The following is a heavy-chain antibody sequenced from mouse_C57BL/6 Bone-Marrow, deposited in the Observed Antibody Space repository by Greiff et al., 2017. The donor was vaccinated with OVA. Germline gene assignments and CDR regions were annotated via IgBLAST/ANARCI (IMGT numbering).Heavy chain of an antibody. D-gene: IGHD1-1*01. CDR2: IYPGDGDT. V-gene: IGHV1-80*01. CDR3: ARGKNYYYGSSYGY. Sequence: QVHVKQSGAELVKPGASVKISCKASGYAFSSYWMNWVKQRPGKGLEWIGQIYPGDGDTNYNGKFKGKATLTADKSSSTAYMQLSSLTSEDSAVYFCARGKNYYYGSSYGYWGQGTTLTVSS. CDR1: GYAFSSYW. J-gene: IGHJ2*01.